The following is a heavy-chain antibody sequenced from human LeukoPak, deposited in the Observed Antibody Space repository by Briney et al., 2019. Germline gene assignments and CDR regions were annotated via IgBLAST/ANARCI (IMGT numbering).Heavy chain of an antibody. CDR1: GFTFSSYS. CDR2: ISSSSSYI. CDR3: ARHAPWELPGRVNYFDY. J-gene: IGHJ4*02. V-gene: IGHV3-21*01. Sequence: GGSLRLSCAASGFTFSSYSMNWVRQAPGKGLEWVSSISSSSSYIYYADSVKGRFTISRDNAKNSLYLQMNSLRAEDTAVYYCARHAPWELPGRVNYFDYWGQGTLVTVSS. D-gene: IGHD1-26*01.